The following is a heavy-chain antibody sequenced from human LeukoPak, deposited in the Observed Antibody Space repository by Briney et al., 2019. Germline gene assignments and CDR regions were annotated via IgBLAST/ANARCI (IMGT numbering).Heavy chain of an antibody. CDR1: GGSISSSSYY. J-gene: IGHJ5*02. CDR2: IYYSGST. V-gene: IGHV4-39*07. D-gene: IGHD6-13*01. Sequence: PSETLSLTCTVSGGSISSSSYYWGWIRQPPGKGLEWIGSIYYSGSTYYNPSLKSRVTISVDTSKNQFSLKLSSVTAADTAVYYCASREIAAAGMRSWWFDPWGQGTLVTVSS. CDR3: ASREIAAAGMRSWWFDP.